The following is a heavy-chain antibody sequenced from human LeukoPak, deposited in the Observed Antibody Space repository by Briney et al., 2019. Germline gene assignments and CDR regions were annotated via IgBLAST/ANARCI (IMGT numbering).Heavy chain of an antibody. J-gene: IGHJ6*02. Sequence: GESLKISCKGSGYNFVNYWIGWVHQMPGKGPQWMGVIYPGDSDTRYSPSFQGQVTISADKSISTAYLQWSSLKASDTAMYYCARLDGSGRTSYYYYYYGMDVWGQGTTVTVPS. CDR2: IYPGDSDT. CDR1: GYNFVNYW. CDR3: ARLDGSGRTSYYYYYYGMDV. V-gene: IGHV5-51*07. D-gene: IGHD3-10*01.